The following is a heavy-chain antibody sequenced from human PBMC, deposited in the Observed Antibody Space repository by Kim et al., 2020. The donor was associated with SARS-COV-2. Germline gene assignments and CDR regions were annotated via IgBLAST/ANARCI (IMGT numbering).Heavy chain of an antibody. V-gene: IGHV1-18*04. Sequence: ASVKVSCKASGYTFTNYAITWVRQAPGQGPEWMGWIRTYNGDTKFAQKFQGRVTLTTDTSTSTAYMELRTLKSDDTAIYYCARDNNGAARTWGQGTTVIV. CDR1: GYTFTNYA. CDR2: IRTYNGDT. J-gene: IGHJ6*02. D-gene: IGHD2-15*01. CDR3: ARDNNGAART.